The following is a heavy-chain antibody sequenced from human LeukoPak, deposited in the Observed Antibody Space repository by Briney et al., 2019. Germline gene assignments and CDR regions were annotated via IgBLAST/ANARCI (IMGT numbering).Heavy chain of an antibody. D-gene: IGHD1-26*01. V-gene: IGHV4-61*02. CDR2: IYTSGST. Sequence: SETLSLTCTVSGGSISSGSYYWSWIRQPAGKGLEWIGRIYTSGSTNYNPSLKSRVTISVDTSKNQFSLKLSSVTAADTAVYYCARGDGSCFDYWGQGTLVTVSS. CDR3: ARGDGSCFDY. J-gene: IGHJ4*02. CDR1: GGSISSGSYY.